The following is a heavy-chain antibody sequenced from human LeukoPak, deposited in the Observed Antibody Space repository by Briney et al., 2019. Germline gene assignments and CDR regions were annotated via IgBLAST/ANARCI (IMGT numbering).Heavy chain of an antibody. V-gene: IGHV3-30*04. J-gene: IGHJ6*04. CDR2: ISYNGSDK. Sequence: GRSLRLSCAASGFTFSSYAMHWVRQAPGKGLVWVALISYNGSDKYYIDSVKGRFTISRDNSKNTLYLQMNSLKAEATAVYYCAELGITMIGGVWGKGTTVTISS. CDR1: GFTFSSYA. CDR3: AELGITMIGGV. D-gene: IGHD3-10*02.